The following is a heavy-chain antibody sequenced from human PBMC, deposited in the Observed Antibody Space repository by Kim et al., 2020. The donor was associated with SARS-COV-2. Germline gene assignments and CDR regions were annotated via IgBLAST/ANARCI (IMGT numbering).Heavy chain of an antibody. CDR2: INAGNGNT. CDR3: ARADLRFLEWLFSPYYGMDV. Sequence: ASVKVSCKASGYTFTSYAMHWVRQAPGQRLEWMGWINAGNGNTKYSQKFQGRVTITRDTSASTAYMELSSLRSEDTAVYYCARADLRFLEWLFSPYYGMDVWGQGTTVTVSS. V-gene: IGHV1-3*01. CDR1: GYTFTSYA. D-gene: IGHD3-3*01. J-gene: IGHJ6*02.